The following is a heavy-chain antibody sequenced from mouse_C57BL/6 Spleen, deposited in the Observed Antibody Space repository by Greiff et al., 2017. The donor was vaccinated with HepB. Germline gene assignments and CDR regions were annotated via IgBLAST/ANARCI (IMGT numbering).Heavy chain of an antibody. V-gene: IGHV1-39*01. CDR3: ARSSSEDWYFDV. Sequence: CKLQESGPELVKPGASVKISCKASGYSFTDYNMNWVKQSNGKSLEWIGVINPNYGTTSYNQKFKGKATLTVDQSSSTAYMQLNSLTSEDSAVYYCARSSSEDWYFDVWGTGTTVTVSS. CDR1: GYSFTDYN. D-gene: IGHD1-1*01. J-gene: IGHJ1*03. CDR2: INPNYGTT.